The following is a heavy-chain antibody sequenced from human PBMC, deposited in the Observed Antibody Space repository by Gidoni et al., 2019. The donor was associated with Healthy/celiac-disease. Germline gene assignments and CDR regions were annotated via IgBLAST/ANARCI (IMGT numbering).Heavy chain of an antibody. CDR3: ARENKIRITMVRGTKGAFDI. V-gene: IGHV4-31*03. CDR2: IYYSGST. Sequence: QVQLQASGPGLVKPSQTLSLTCTVSGGSISSGGYYWSWIRQHPGKGLEWIGYIYYSGSTYYNPSLKSRVTISVDTSKNQFSLKLSSVTAADTAVYYCARENKIRITMVRGTKGAFDIWGQGTMVTVSS. CDR1: GGSISSGGYY. J-gene: IGHJ3*02. D-gene: IGHD3-10*01.